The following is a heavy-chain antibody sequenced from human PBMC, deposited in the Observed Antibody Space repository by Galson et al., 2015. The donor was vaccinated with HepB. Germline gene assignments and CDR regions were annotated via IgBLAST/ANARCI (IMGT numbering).Heavy chain of an antibody. Sequence: SLRLSCAASGFTFSSYAMSWVRQAPGKGLEWVSAISGSGGSTYYADSVKGRFTISRDNSKNTLYLQMNSLRAEDTAVYYCAKVPRIGDPAEKLFDYWGQGTLVTVSS. CDR1: GFTFSSYA. D-gene: IGHD3-10*01. CDR3: AKVPRIGDPAEKLFDY. CDR2: ISGSGGST. J-gene: IGHJ4*02. V-gene: IGHV3-23*01.